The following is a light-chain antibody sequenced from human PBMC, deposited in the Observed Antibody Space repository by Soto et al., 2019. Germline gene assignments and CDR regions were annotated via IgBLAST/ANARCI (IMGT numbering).Light chain of an antibody. CDR1: SNDVGAYNY. CDR3: SSYTSSITLL. J-gene: IGLJ1*01. V-gene: IGLV2-14*01. Sequence: QSVLTQPASVSGSPGQSITISCTGTSNDVGAYNYVSWFQQHPGKAPKLMIYEVSNRPSGVSNRFSGSKSGNTASLTISGLQAEDEADYYCSSYTSSITLLFGTGTKVTLL. CDR2: EVS.